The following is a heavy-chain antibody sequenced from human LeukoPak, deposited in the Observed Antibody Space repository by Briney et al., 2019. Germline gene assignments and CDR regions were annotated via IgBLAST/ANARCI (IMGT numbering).Heavy chain of an antibody. J-gene: IGHJ4*02. V-gene: IGHV3-23*01. Sequence: PGGSLRLSCAASGFTFNNYAMSWVRQAPGKGLEWASAISGSGGRTNYADSVKGRFTISRDNSKSTLYLQMISLRADDTAVYYCTKDPMVRGLTYDQWGQGTLVTVSS. CDR2: ISGSGGRT. D-gene: IGHD3-10*01. CDR1: GFTFNNYA. CDR3: TKDPMVRGLTYDQ.